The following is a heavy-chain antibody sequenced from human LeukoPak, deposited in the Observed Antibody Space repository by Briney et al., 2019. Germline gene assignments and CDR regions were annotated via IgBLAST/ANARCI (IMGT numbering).Heavy chain of an antibody. Sequence: SETLSLTCTVSGGSISSSSYYWDWIRQPPGKGLEWIGTIYYSGTTYYNPSLKSRVTISVDTSRNQFSLKLSSVTATDTAVYYCARMIGDDAFDIWGQGTMVAVSS. CDR1: GGSISSSSYY. J-gene: IGHJ3*02. V-gene: IGHV4-39*01. CDR3: ARMIGDDAFDI. D-gene: IGHD3-22*01. CDR2: IYYSGTT.